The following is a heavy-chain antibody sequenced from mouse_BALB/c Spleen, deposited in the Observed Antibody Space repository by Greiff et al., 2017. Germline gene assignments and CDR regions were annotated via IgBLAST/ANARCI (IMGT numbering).Heavy chain of an antibody. D-gene: IGHD2-14*01. V-gene: IGHV14-1*02. Sequence: EVKLMESGAELVRPGALVKLSCKASGFNIKDYYMHWVKQRPEQGLEWIGWIDPENGNTIYDPKFQGKASITADTSSNTAYLQLSSLTSEDTAVYYCAASYYRYSWFAYWGQGTLVTVSA. CDR3: AASYYRYSWFAY. CDR1: GFNIKDYY. CDR2: IDPENGNT. J-gene: IGHJ3*01.